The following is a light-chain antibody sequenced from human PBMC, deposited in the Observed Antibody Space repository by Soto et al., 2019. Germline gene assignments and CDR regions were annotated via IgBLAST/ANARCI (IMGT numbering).Light chain of an antibody. CDR1: QGISSY. CDR2: AAS. J-gene: IGKJ1*01. Sequence: AIRMTQSPSSLSASTGDRVTITCRASQGISSYLAWYQQKPGKAPKLLIYAASTLQSGVPSRFSGSGSGTDFTLTISSLQPEDFATDYCQQSYSTWTFGQGTKVDIK. V-gene: IGKV1-8*01. CDR3: QQSYSTWT.